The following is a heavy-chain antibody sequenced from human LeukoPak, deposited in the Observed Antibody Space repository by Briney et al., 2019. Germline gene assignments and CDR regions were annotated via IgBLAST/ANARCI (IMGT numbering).Heavy chain of an antibody. J-gene: IGHJ4*02. Sequence: PGGSLRLSCEASGFTCSDYYMSWIRRAPGKGLEWVSYISSGGSTIYYADSVKGRFTISRDNAKNSLTLQMNSLRAEDTGVYYCARGGVFTPMAEFDYWGQGALVTVSS. V-gene: IGHV3-11*01. D-gene: IGHD1-26*01. CDR1: GFTCSDYY. CDR3: ARGGVFTPMAEFDY. CDR2: ISSGGSTI.